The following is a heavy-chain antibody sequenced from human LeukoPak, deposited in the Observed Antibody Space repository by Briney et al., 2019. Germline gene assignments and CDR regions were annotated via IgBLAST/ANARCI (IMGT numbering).Heavy chain of an antibody. CDR3: AREYSGYDYYFDY. J-gene: IGHJ4*02. D-gene: IGHD5-12*01. V-gene: IGHV4-61*02. Sequence: SQTLSLTCTDSGGSISSGSYYWSWIRQPAGKGLEWIGRIYTSGSTNYNPSLKSRVTISVDTSKNQFSLKLSSVTAADTAVYYCAREYSGYDYYFDYWGQGTLVTVSS. CDR2: IYTSGST. CDR1: GGSISSGSYY.